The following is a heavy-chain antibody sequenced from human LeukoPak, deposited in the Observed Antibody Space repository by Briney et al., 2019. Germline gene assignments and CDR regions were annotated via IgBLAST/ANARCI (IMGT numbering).Heavy chain of an antibody. J-gene: IGHJ2*01. CDR1: GGSFSGYY. D-gene: IGHD6-19*01. Sequence: SGTLSLTCAVYGGSFSGYYWSWIRQPPGKGLEWIGEINHSGSTNYNPSLKSRVTISVDTSKNQFSLKLSSVTAADTAVYYCARKGAIAVAGRYFDLWGRGTLVTVSS. CDR3: ARKGAIAVAGRYFDL. CDR2: INHSGST. V-gene: IGHV4-34*01.